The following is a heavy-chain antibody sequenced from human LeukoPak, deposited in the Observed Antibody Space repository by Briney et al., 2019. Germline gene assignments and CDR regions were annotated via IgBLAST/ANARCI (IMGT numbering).Heavy chain of an antibody. J-gene: IGHJ4*02. CDR2: INPSGGST. CDR1: GYTFTSYY. V-gene: IGHV1-46*01. Sequence: ASVKVSCKASGYTFTSYYMHWVRQAPGQGLEWMGIINPSGGSTSYAQKFQGRVTMTRDTSTSTVYMELSSLRSEDTAVYYCARALVSRTYGDRLYFDYWGQGTLVTVSS. D-gene: IGHD4-17*01. CDR3: ARALVSRTYGDRLYFDY.